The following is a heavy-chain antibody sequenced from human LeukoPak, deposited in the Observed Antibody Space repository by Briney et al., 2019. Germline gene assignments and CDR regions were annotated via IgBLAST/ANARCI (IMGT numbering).Heavy chain of an antibody. Sequence: GGSLRLSCAASGFTFSSYSMNWVRQAPGKGLEWVAVISYDGSNKYYADSVKGRFTISRDNSKNTLYLQMNSLRAEDTAVYYCAPVAGGSDYWGQGTLVTVSS. J-gene: IGHJ4*02. V-gene: IGHV3-30*03. CDR1: GFTFSSYS. D-gene: IGHD6-19*01. CDR3: APVAGGSDY. CDR2: ISYDGSNK.